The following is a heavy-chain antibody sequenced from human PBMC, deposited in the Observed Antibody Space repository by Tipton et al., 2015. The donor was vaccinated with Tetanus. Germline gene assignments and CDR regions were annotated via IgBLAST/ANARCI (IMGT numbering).Heavy chain of an antibody. CDR2: ISTTSNTI. V-gene: IGHV3-48*01. CDR3: ASSTVTR. Sequence: SLRLSCVPSGFTLRSYSMNWVRQAPGKGPERISYISTTSNTIYYADSVKGRFTISRDNAKNSLYLQMTSLRREDTAVYYCASSTVTRWGPGTLVTVSS. D-gene: IGHD4-17*01. CDR1: GFTLRSYS. J-gene: IGHJ4*02.